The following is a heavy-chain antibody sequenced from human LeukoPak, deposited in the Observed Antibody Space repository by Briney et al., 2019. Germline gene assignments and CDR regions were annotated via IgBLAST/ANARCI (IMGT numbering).Heavy chain of an antibody. CDR2: TTNTPNAYTT. Sequence: GGSLTLSCAASGFTFTIHYMDWVRQAPGMGLEWIARTTNTPNAYTTAYAASVRGRFTVSRDYSKSLLHLQMSSLKTDDTAVYYCGRDTATAIDYWGRGTLVTVSS. V-gene: IGHV3-72*01. CDR3: GRDTATAIDY. CDR1: GFTFTIHY. D-gene: IGHD5-18*01. J-gene: IGHJ4*02.